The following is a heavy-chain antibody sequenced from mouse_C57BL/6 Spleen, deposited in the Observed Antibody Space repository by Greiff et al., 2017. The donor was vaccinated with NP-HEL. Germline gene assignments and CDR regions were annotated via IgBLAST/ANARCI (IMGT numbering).Heavy chain of an antibody. V-gene: IGHV1-82*01. CDR1: GYAFSSSW. Sequence: QVQLQQSGPELVKPGASVKISCKASGYAFSSSWMNWVKQRPGKGLEWIGRIYPGDGDTNYNGKFKGKATLTADKSSSTAYMQLSSLTSEDSAVYFCARSFVTTVVATGDYWGQGTTLTVSS. J-gene: IGHJ2*01. CDR2: IYPGDGDT. D-gene: IGHD1-1*01. CDR3: ARSFVTTVVATGDY.